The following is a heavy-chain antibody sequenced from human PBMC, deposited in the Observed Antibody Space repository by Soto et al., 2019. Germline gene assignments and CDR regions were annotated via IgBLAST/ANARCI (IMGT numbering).Heavy chain of an antibody. V-gene: IGHV4-31*03. CDR2: IYYSGST. CDR1: GGSISSGGYY. D-gene: IGHD2-15*01. CDR3: ASLACNYYYYYYMYV. J-gene: IGHJ6*03. Sequence: PSETLSLTCTVSGGSISSGGYYWSWIRQHPGKGLEWIGYIYYSGSTYYNPSLKSRVTISVDTSKNQFSLKLSSVTAADTAVYYCASLACNYYYYYYMYVWGKGTTVTVAS.